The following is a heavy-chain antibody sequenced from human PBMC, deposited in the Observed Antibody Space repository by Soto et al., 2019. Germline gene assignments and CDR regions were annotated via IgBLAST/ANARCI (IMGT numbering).Heavy chain of an antibody. D-gene: IGHD1-26*01. CDR3: AKARRSGLVGATDY. Sequence: GESLKISCAASGFTFSSYAMSWVRQAPGKGLEWVSAISGSGGSTYYADSVKGRFTISRDNSKNTLYLQMNSLRAEDTAVYYCAKARRSGLVGATDYWGQGTLVTVSS. CDR2: ISGSGGST. V-gene: IGHV3-23*01. CDR1: GFTFSSYA. J-gene: IGHJ4*02.